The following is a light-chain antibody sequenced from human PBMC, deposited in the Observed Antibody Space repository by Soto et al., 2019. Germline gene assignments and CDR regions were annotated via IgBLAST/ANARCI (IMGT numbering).Light chain of an antibody. CDR2: KAS. Sequence: DIQMTQSPSSVSASVGDTVTVSCRASQVISSWLAWYQQKPARAPNLLIYKASTLQTGVPSRFSGSGSGTDFTLTITNLQPEDFATYYCHQASSFPLSFGGGTKVEIK. CDR1: QVISSW. CDR3: HQASSFPLS. V-gene: IGKV1-12*01. J-gene: IGKJ4*01.